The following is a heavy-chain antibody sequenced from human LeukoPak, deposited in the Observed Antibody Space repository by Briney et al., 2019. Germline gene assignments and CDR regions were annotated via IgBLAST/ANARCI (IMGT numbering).Heavy chain of an antibody. J-gene: IGHJ4*02. CDR2: TSGSGSIT. Sequence: ETLSLTCTVSGGSISSYHWSWVRQAPGKGLEWVSATSGSGSITYYADSVRGRFTISRDNSKNTLYLQMNSLRAEDTAVYYCAKRGGSYSFDYWGQGTLVTVSS. V-gene: IGHV3-23*01. CDR1: GGSISSYH. D-gene: IGHD1-26*01. CDR3: AKRGGSYSFDY.